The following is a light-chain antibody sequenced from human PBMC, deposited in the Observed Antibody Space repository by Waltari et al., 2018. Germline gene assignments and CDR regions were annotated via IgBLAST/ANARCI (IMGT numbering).Light chain of an antibody. CDR3: SSYTSSSTWV. Sequence: QSALTQPASVSGSPGQSITISCTGTSSDVGGYNYVSWYQQHPSKAPKLMIYDVSNRPSGVSNRFSGSKSDNTASLTISGLQAEDEADYYCSSYTSSSTWVFGRGTKLTVL. CDR2: DVS. V-gene: IGLV2-14*01. CDR1: SSDVGGYNY. J-gene: IGLJ3*02.